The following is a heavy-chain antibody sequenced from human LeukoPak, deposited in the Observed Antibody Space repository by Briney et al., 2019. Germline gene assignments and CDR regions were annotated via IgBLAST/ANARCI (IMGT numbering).Heavy chain of an antibody. J-gene: IGHJ3*02. CDR3: ARSYYYGSGSTDAFDI. V-gene: IGHV3-30*04. CDR2: IPYDGSNK. CDR1: GFTFSSYA. D-gene: IGHD3-10*01. Sequence: GGSLRLSCAASGFTFSSYAMHWVRQAPGKGLEWVPVIPYDGSNKYYADSVKGRFTISRDDSKNTLYLQMNSLRAEDTAVYYCARSYYYGSGSTDAFDIWGQGTMVTVSS.